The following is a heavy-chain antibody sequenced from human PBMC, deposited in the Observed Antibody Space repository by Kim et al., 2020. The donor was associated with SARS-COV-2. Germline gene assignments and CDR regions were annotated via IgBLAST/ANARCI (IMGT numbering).Heavy chain of an antibody. Sequence: SETLSLTCTVSGGSISSGSYYWSWIRQPAGKGLEWIGRIYTSGSTNYNPSLKSRVTISVDTSKNQFSLKLSSVTAADTAVYYCARDEAGSWEAGFDPWGQGTLVTVSS. CDR3: ARDEAGSWEAGFDP. J-gene: IGHJ5*02. D-gene: IGHD3-10*01. V-gene: IGHV4-61*02. CDR1: GGSISSGSYY. CDR2: IYTSGST.